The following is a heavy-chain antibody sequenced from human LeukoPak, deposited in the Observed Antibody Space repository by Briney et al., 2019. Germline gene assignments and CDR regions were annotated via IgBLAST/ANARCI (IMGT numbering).Heavy chain of an antibody. V-gene: IGHV5-51*01. CDR2: IYPADSDI. CDR1: GSIFTSYW. CDR3: ARSLTAAAGDY. J-gene: IGHJ4*02. D-gene: IGHD6-25*01. Sequence: NHGASLQISCEGAGSIFTSYWIGWGRQLPGKRLEWMAIIYPADSDIRYSPSFQGQDTMSADKSISTAYLQWSSLKASDTAMYYCARSLTAAAGDYWGQGTLVTVSS.